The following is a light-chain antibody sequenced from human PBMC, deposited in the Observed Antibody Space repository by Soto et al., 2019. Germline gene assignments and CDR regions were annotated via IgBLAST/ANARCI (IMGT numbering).Light chain of an antibody. CDR2: DTS. Sequence: VLTQSPATLSLSPGERAILSCRASQSVSTYLAWYQHKPGQTPRLLIYDTSTRATGVPARFSGSRSGPEFTLTINSLQSEDFAIYYCQPYNNWPLTFGGGTKVDIK. V-gene: IGKV3-15*01. CDR3: QPYNNWPLT. CDR1: QSVSTY. J-gene: IGKJ4*01.